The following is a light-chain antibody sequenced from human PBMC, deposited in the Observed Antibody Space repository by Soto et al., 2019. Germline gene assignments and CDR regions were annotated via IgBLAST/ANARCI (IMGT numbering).Light chain of an antibody. CDR1: QSVSSSN. CDR2: GAS. CDR3: QQYGSPVT. J-gene: IGKJ5*01. V-gene: IGKV3-20*01. Sequence: DIVLTQSPDSLSLSPGERATLSCRASQSVSSSNFAWYQQKPAQAPRLLIYGASRRAPGIHERFSGSGSGTDFSLTIRRLEPEDFAVYYCQQYGSPVTFGHGTRLDIK.